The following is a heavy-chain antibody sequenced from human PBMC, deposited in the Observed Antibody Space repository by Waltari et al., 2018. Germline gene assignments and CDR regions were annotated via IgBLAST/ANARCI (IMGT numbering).Heavy chain of an antibody. CDR1: GGSISGFY. V-gene: IGHV4-59*01. D-gene: IGHD2-21*02. CDR3: ARGGGGDWEWFDP. J-gene: IGHJ5*02. CDR2: IYYTGSP. Sequence: QVQLQESAPSLLKPSETLSLICTVSGGSISGFYWSWVRQPPGKGLDWIGYIYYTGSPNLNPSLNSSVTMSVDTSKILFSLKLSSVTAADTAFYYCARGGGGDWEWFDPWGQGTLVTVSS.